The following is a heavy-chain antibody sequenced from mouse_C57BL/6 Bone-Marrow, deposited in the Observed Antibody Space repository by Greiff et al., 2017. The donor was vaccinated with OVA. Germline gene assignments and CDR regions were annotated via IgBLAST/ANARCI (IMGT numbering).Heavy chain of an antibody. J-gene: IGHJ4*01. V-gene: IGHV6-3*01. Sequence: EVKLEESGGGLVQPGGSMKLSCVASGFTFSNYWMNWVRQSPEKGLEWVAQIRLKSDNYATHYAESVKGRFTISRDDSKSSVYLQMNNLRAEDTGIYYCTGKVITTVVATDAMDYWGQGTSVTVSS. CDR2: IRLKSDNYAT. CDR3: TGKVITTVVATDAMDY. CDR1: GFTFSNYW. D-gene: IGHD1-1*01.